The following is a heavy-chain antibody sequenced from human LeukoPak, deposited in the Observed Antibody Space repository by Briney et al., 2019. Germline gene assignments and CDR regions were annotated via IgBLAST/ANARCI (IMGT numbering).Heavy chain of an antibody. CDR1: GGSISSYY. CDR2: IHYSGST. CDR3: ARVGWSGATYYFDY. V-gene: IGHV4-59*01. J-gene: IGHJ4*02. Sequence: SETLSLTCAVSGGSISSYYWSWIRQPPGRGLEWIGSIHYSGSTSYNSSLKSRVTISIDTSKNQFSLKLSSVTPADTAVYYCARVGWSGATYYFDYWGQGTLVTVSS. D-gene: IGHD1-26*01.